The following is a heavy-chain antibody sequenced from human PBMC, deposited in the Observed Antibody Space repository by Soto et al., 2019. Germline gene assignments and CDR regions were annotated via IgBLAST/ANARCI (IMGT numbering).Heavy chain of an antibody. Sequence: GESLKTSCKGSGYSFASFWNTWVRQIPGKGLECMGRIDASDSYTNYSPSFKGHVTISADKSINTAYLQWSSLKASDTAMYYCAKLGYDSSGYYMYYFDYCGQGSLVTVSS. CDR2: IDASDSYT. D-gene: IGHD3-22*01. V-gene: IGHV5-10-1*01. CDR3: AKLGYDSSGYYMYYFDY. J-gene: IGHJ4*02. CDR1: GYSFASFW.